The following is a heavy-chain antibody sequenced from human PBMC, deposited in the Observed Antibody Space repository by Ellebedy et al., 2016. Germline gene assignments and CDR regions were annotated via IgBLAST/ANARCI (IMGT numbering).Heavy chain of an antibody. CDR1: SGSMNTHNYQ. CDR2: IYYSGST. J-gene: IGHJ5*02. Sequence: SETLSLTXIVSSGSMNTHNYQWGWIRHPAGKGLEGIASIYYSGSTYYNPSLKRRVTVSVANSVSQFSLRVTSVTAADTAMYFCAREGAIIPRLDPWGQGALVTVAS. CDR3: AREGAIIPRLDP. V-gene: IGHV4-39*07.